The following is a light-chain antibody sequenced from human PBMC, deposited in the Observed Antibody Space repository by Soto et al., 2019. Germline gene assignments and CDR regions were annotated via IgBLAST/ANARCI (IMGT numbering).Light chain of an antibody. CDR2: DVS. Sequence: QSALTQPRSVSGSPGPSVAISCTGPSSAVGGYRYVSWYQQHPGQAPKLMISDVSTRPSGVPDRFSGSKFGNTASLTISGLQAEDEADYYCCSYAGAFTYVFGSGTKVTVL. V-gene: IGLV2-11*01. J-gene: IGLJ1*01. CDR3: CSYAGAFTYV. CDR1: SSAVGGYRY.